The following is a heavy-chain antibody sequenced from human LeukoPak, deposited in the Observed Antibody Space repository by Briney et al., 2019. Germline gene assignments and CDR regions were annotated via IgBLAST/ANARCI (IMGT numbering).Heavy chain of an antibody. Sequence: SVKVSCKASGGTFSSYAISWVRQAPGQGLEWMGRSIPILGIANYAQKFQGRVTITADKSTSTAYMELSSLRSEDTAVYYCARQTEGYCSSTSCQFDYWGQGTLVTVSS. CDR1: GGTFSSYA. V-gene: IGHV1-69*04. J-gene: IGHJ4*02. CDR2: SIPILGIA. D-gene: IGHD2-2*01. CDR3: ARQTEGYCSSTSCQFDY.